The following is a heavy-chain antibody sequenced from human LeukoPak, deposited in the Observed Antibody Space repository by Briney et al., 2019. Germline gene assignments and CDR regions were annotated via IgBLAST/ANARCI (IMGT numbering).Heavy chain of an antibody. CDR3: ARPKFIYDFWSGVAVTDAFDI. CDR2: IYYSGST. Sequence: PSETLSLTCTVSDGSISSYFWSWIRQPPGKGLEWIGHIYYSGSTNYNPSLKSRVTISVDTSKNQFSLQLRSVTAADTAVYYCARPKFIYDFWSGVAVTDAFDIWGQGTMVTVSS. V-gene: IGHV4-59*12. D-gene: IGHD3-3*01. J-gene: IGHJ3*02. CDR1: DGSISSYF.